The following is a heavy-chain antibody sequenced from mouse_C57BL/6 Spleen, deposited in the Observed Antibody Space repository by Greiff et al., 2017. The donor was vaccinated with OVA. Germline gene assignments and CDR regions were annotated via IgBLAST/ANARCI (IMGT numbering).Heavy chain of an antibody. Sequence: EVQLQQSGAELVRPGASVKLSCTASGFNITDYYMHWVKQRPEQGLEWIGRIDPEGGDTEYAPKFKGKATLTADTSSNTAYLQLSSLTSEDSAVYYCTTERVLYAMDYWGQGTTLTVSS. V-gene: IGHV14-1*01. CDR1: GFNITDYY. CDR2: IDPEGGDT. CDR3: TTERVLYAMDY. J-gene: IGHJ2*01. D-gene: IGHD1-1*01.